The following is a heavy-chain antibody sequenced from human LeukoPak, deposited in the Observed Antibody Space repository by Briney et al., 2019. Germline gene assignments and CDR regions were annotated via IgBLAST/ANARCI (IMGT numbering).Heavy chain of an antibody. CDR1: GGSISSYY. D-gene: IGHD5-12*01. Sequence: SETLSLTCTVSGGSISSYYWSWIRQPPGKGLEWIGYILYSGTTDSNPSLKSRVNISLDTSNNQISLKLTSVTAADTAVYFCARMGGYSGYATHWGQGILVTVSS. J-gene: IGHJ4*02. CDR3: ARMGGYSGYATH. V-gene: IGHV4-59*08. CDR2: ILYSGTT.